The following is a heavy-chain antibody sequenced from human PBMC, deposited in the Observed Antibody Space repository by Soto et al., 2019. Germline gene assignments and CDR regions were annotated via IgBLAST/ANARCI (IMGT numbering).Heavy chain of an antibody. Sequence: ASVQVSCKASGYTFTSYGISWERQAPGQGLAWMGWISAYKGNTHYTQNHQGRVTVTTDTSTSTAHMELRSLRSDDTAVNYCARYFESSSKYYAVDAFEFRSQGTLVTVAS. V-gene: IGHV1-18*04. D-gene: IGHD3-22*01. CDR3: ARYFESSSKYYAVDAFEF. CDR1: GYTFTSYG. J-gene: IGHJ3*01. CDR2: ISAYKGNT.